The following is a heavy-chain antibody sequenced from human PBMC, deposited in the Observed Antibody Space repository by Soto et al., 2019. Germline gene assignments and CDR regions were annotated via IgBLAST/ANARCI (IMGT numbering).Heavy chain of an antibody. CDR1: GGSIFSSY. CDR2: VYYSGST. CDR3: ARVPAASSWFHP. V-gene: IGHV4-59*01. Sequence: SGTLSLTCTVSGGSIFSSYWTWIRQPPGKGLEWIGNVYYSGSTNYNPSLKRRITISVDTFKNQFSLNLSSATAANTAVYYCARVPAASSWFHPWGQGTLVTVSS. D-gene: IGHD2-15*01. J-gene: IGHJ5*02.